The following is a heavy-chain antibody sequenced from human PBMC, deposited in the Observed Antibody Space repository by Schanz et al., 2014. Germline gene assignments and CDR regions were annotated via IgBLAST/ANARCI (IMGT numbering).Heavy chain of an antibody. CDR2: IYASGAT. J-gene: IGHJ4*02. CDR3: ARDGNYYGSRNYYKTPYYFDY. CDR1: GFTVSSDH. V-gene: IGHV3-66*01. Sequence: EVQLVESGGGFVQPGGSLGLSCVVSGFTVSSDHMSWVRQAPGKGLEWVSTIYASGATYYADSVKRRFNISRDISKNTLHLQVTSLRAEDTAIYYCARDGNYYGSRNYYKTPYYFDYWGQGTLVTVSS. D-gene: IGHD3-10*01.